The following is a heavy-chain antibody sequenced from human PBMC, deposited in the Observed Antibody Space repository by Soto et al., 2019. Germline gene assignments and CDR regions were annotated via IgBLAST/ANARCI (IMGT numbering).Heavy chain of an antibody. CDR1: GFSFSNAW. CDR2: VKSKTDGGTT. J-gene: IGHJ4*01. D-gene: IGHD4-17*01. Sequence: GGALILSCAASGFSFSNAWINWVLQAPGKGLEWVGRVKSKTDGGTTDFAAPVKGRFAISRDDSKNMVYLEMNSLKTEDTAIYYCSTDSYMTTIIIRFDYCGHGTLLTVSS. CDR3: STDSYMTTIIIRFDY. V-gene: IGHV3-15*07.